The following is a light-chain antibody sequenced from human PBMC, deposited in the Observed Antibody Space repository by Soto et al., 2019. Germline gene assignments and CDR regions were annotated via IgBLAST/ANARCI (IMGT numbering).Light chain of an antibody. CDR1: SSDIGSNT. J-gene: IGLJ3*02. Sequence: QPVLAQPPSASGTPGQRVTISCSGGSSDIGSNTVNWYQQLPGTAPKLLIYNNDHRPSGVPDRFSGSKSGTSASLAISGLQSEDEADYYCAAWDDSLKARVFGAGTKLTVL. CDR2: NND. CDR3: AAWDDSLKARV. V-gene: IGLV1-44*01.